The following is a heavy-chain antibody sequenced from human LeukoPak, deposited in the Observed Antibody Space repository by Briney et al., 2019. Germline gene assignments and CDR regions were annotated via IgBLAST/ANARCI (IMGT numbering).Heavy chain of an antibody. Sequence: PSETLSLTCTVSGGSISSYHWSWIRQPPGKGLEWIGYIYYSGSTNYNPSLKSRVTISVDTSKNQFSLKLSSVTAADTAVYYCARDNRVRGVKNGMDVWGKGTTVTVSS. V-gene: IGHV4-59*01. J-gene: IGHJ6*04. CDR3: ARDNRVRGVKNGMDV. CDR1: GGSISSYH. D-gene: IGHD3-10*01. CDR2: IYYSGST.